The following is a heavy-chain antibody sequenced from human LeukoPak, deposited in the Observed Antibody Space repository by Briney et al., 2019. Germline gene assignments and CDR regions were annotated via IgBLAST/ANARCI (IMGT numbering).Heavy chain of an antibody. CDR3: ARGRSAAGISRFAY. CDR1: GGSFSGYY. CDR2: INHSGST. V-gene: IGHV4-34*01. Sequence: SETLSLTCAVYGGSFSGYYWSWIRQPPGKGLEWSGEINHSGSTNYNPSLKSRVTISVDTSKNQFSLKLSSVTAADTAVYYCARGRSAAGISRFAYWGQGTLVTVSS. J-gene: IGHJ4*02. D-gene: IGHD6-13*01.